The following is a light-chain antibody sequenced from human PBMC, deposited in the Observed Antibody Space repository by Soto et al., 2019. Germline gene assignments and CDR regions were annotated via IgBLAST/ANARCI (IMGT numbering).Light chain of an antibody. Sequence: DIQMTQSPSTLSASVGDRVTITCRASQNINKWLAWYQQKPGIAPKLLIYRASTLERGVPSRFSGSGSRTKFTLTISSLQPDDSATYYSQQYDSYYSSTFGQGTKVEIK. J-gene: IGKJ1*01. CDR1: QNINKW. CDR3: QQYDSYYSST. CDR2: RAS. V-gene: IGKV1-5*03.